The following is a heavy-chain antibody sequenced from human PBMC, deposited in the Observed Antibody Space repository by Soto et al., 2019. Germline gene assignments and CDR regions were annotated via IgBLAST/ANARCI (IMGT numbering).Heavy chain of an antibody. CDR1: GFIFSSFP. CDR2: ISDDGSTK. V-gene: IGHV3-30-3*01. Sequence: QVQLVESGGGVVQPGRSLRLSCAASGFIFSSFPMHWVRQAPGTGLEWVAVISDDGSTKYYADSVKGRFTISRDNSKNTLYLQMNRLSAEDTAVYYCPRADVTVTLSVFDPWGQGTLVTVSS. CDR3: PRADVTVTLSVFDP. J-gene: IGHJ5*02. D-gene: IGHD4-17*01.